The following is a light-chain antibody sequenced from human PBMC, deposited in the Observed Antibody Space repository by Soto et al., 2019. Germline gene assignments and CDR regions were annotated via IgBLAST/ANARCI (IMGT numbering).Light chain of an antibody. CDR3: QQYGSSSWT. V-gene: IGKV3-20*01. J-gene: IGKJ1*01. CDR1: QSVSSSY. CDR2: GTS. Sequence: EIVLTQSPGTLSLSPGERATLSCRASQSVSSSYLAWYQQKPGQAPRLLIYGTSSRATAIPDRFSGSGSGTDFTLTISRLEPEDFAVYHCQQYGSSSWTFGQGTKVDI.